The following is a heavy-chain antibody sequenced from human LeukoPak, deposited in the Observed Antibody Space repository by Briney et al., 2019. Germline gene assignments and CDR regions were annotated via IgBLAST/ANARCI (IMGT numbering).Heavy chain of an antibody. Sequence: PGGSLRLSCAASGFTFSSYSMNCVRQAPGKGLEWVSSISSSSSYIYYADSVKGRFTISRDNSKNTLYLQMNSLRAEDTAVYYCARDSLLWFGEFFSWGQGTLVTVSS. CDR2: ISSSSSYI. CDR3: ARDSLLWFGEFFS. D-gene: IGHD3-10*01. J-gene: IGHJ4*02. CDR1: GFTFSSYS. V-gene: IGHV3-21*01.